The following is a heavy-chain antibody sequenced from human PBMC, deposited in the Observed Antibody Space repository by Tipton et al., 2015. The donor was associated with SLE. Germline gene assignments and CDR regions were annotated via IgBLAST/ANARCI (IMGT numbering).Heavy chain of an antibody. Sequence: SLRLSCAASGFTFSSYDMHWVRQATGKGLEWVSAIGTAGDTYYPGSVKGRFTISRENAKNSLYLQMNSLRAEDTAVYYCARDGPYGSGVVYWGQGTLVTVSS. J-gene: IGHJ4*02. CDR1: GFTFSSYD. CDR3: ARDGPYGSGVVY. D-gene: IGHD3-10*01. V-gene: IGHV3-13*01. CDR2: IGTAGDT.